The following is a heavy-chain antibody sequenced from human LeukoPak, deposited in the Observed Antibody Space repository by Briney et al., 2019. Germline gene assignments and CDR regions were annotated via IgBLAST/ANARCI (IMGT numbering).Heavy chain of an antibody. CDR1: AFTFINYW. CDR2: IKEDGSEK. CDR3: ARGRNNFRY. J-gene: IGHJ4*02. V-gene: IGHV3-7*01. D-gene: IGHD1/OR15-1a*01. Sequence: PGGSLRLSCAASAFTFINYWMSWVRQAPGKGLEWVASIKEDGSEKYYVDSVKGRFTISRDNAKNSLYLQMNSLRAEDTAVYYCARGRNNFRYWGQGTLVIVSS.